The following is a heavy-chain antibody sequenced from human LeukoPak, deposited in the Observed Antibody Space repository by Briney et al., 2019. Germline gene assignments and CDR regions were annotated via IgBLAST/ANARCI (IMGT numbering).Heavy chain of an antibody. J-gene: IGHJ5*02. CDR3: AKDRAGGSVWYAFDP. CDR2: ISFSGGST. D-gene: IGHD6-13*01. Sequence: GGSLRLSCAASGFTFSSYAMCWVRQAPGKGLEWVSVISFSGGSTDYADSVKGRFTISRDNSKNTLYLQMNSLRPDDTAVYYCAKDRAGGSVWYAFDPWGQGTLVTVSS. CDR1: GFTFSSYA. V-gene: IGHV3-23*01.